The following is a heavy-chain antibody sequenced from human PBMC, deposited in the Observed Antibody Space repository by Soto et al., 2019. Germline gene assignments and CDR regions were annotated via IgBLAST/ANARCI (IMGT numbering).Heavy chain of an antibody. CDR3: ATLVGQYYDILTGPAHFDY. J-gene: IGHJ4*02. D-gene: IGHD3-9*01. CDR2: FDPEDGET. Sequence: GASVKVSCKVSGYTLTELSMHWVRQAPGKGLEWMGGFDPEDGETIYAQKFQGRVTMTEDTSTDTAYMELSSLRSEDTAVYYCATLVGQYYDILTGPAHFDYWGQGTLVTVSS. CDR1: GYTLTELS. V-gene: IGHV1-24*01.